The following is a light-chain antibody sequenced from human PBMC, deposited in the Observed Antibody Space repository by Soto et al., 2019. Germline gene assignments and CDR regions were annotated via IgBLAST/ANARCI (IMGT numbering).Light chain of an antibody. CDR1: SSDVGGYNS. CDR2: DVS. CDR3: SSYTSSSTPRV. Sequence: QSALTQPASVSGSPGQSITISCTGTSSDVGGYNSVSWYQQHPGKAPKLMIYDVSNRPSGVSSGFSGSKSGNTASLTISGLQAEDEADYYCSSYTSSSTPRVFGGGTKLTVL. V-gene: IGLV2-14*01. J-gene: IGLJ2*01.